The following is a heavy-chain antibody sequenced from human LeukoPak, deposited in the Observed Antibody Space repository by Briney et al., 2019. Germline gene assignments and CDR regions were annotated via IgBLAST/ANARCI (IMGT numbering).Heavy chain of an antibody. CDR3: ARDRKPYSSGWYGSFDY. CDR2: IYTSGTT. V-gene: IGHV4-4*07. Sequence: SETLSLTCTVSGGSISSYYWSWIRQPAGKGLEWIGRIYTSGTTHYNPSLKSRVTMSVDTSKNQFSLKLGSVTAADTAVYYCARDRKPYSSGWYGSFDYWGQGTLVTVSS. CDR1: GGSISSYY. D-gene: IGHD6-19*01. J-gene: IGHJ4*02.